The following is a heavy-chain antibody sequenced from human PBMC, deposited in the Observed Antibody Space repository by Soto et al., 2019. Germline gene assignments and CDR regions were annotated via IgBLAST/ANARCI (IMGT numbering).Heavy chain of an antibody. J-gene: IGHJ6*02. CDR2: IVHVFGTT. Sequence: QVQLVQSGAEVKKPGSSVKVSCKASGGTFSRYSISWVRQAPGQGLEWMGGIVHVFGTTTYAQKFQGRVTITADESTSTVYMELSSLASDDTDVYYFASGLVTTYVYYYGMDVWGQGTTVTVSS. CDR3: ASGLVTTYVYYYGMDV. D-gene: IGHD4-17*01. CDR1: GGTFSRYS. V-gene: IGHV1-69*12.